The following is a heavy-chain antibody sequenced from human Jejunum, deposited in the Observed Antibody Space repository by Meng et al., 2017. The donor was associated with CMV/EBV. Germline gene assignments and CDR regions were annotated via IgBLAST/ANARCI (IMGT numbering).Heavy chain of an antibody. V-gene: IGHV3-23*01. CDR3: ATAIVGATTEAGY. CDR1: GFTFSTYA. Sequence: ASGFTFSTYAMNWIRQAPGKGLALVSAISAPGGSTSYADSVKGRFTVSRDSSKHTLYLQMNSLRAEDTAVYYCATAIVGATTEAGYWGQGTLVTVSS. D-gene: IGHD1-26*01. CDR2: ISAPGGST. J-gene: IGHJ4*02.